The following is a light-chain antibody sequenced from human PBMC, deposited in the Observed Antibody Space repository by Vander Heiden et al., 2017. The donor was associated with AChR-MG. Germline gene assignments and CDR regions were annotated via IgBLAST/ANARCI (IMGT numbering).Light chain of an antibody. CDR1: QGVSTN. CDR3: QQYDNLPLT. V-gene: IGKV1-33*01. J-gene: IGKJ4*01. CDR2: DAS. Sequence: DIQINPSPASLSVSAGERVTLTCQASQGVSTNLDWYQQKPGKAPKLLIYDASNLATGIPSRFSGSGSGTEFTFTISRLQPEDIATYYCQQYDNLPLTFGEGTKLEIK.